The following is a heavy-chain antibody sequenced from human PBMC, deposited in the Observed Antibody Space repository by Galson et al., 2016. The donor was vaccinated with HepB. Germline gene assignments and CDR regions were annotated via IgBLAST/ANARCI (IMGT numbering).Heavy chain of an antibody. CDR2: IYHSGTT. Sequence: TLSLTCAVSGDSITTGGYSWSWIRQPPGKGLEWIGYIYHSGTTYYNPSLESRVTMSVDRSKNQFFLELTSVTAADTAVYFCAAGRGTAGGVTLDSWGQGTLVTVSS. V-gene: IGHV4-30-2*01. J-gene: IGHJ5*01. D-gene: IGHD3-16*01. CDR1: GDSITTGGYS. CDR3: AAGRGTAGGVTLDS.